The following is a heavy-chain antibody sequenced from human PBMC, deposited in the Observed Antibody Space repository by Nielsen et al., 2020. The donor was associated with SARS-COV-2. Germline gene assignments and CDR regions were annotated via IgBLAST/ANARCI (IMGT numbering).Heavy chain of an antibody. J-gene: IGHJ5*02. Sequence: ASVKVSCKASGYTFTNYGISGVRQAPGQGLEWLGWNSGHNGDTYYAQKVQDRLTLTADSSTSTAFLELTSLTSDDTAVYYCARYSPGWFSGLSWFDPWGQGTLVTVST. CDR2: NSGHNGDT. CDR1: GYTFTNYG. CDR3: ARYSPGWFSGLSWFDP. V-gene: IGHV1-18*04. D-gene: IGHD6-19*01.